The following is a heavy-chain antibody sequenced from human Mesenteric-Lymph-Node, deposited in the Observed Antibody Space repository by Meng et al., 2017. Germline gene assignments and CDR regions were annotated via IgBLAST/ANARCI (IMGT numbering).Heavy chain of an antibody. D-gene: IGHD3-16*01. Sequence: GESLKISCAGSGFTFRSYAMSWVRQAPGKGLEWVGRIKPNNKGGTADYAAPVRGRFSISRDDVENTLYLQMNSLKTEDTAVYYCVTGGLPDYWGQGTLVTVSS. CDR3: VTGGLPDY. V-gene: IGHV3-15*01. CDR1: GFTFRSYA. J-gene: IGHJ4*02. CDR2: IKPNNKGGTA.